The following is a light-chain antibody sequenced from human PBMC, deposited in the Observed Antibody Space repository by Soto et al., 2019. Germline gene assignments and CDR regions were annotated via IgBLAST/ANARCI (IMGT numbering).Light chain of an antibody. CDR3: QQYDTSPPYT. CDR2: GAS. J-gene: IGKJ2*01. V-gene: IGKV3-20*01. CDR1: QSVSSTS. Sequence: EVVLTQSPGTLSLSPGERATLSCRASQSVSSTSLAWYQQKPGQAPRLLIYGASRMATGIPDRFSGSGSGTDFTLTISRLEPEDVAVYYCQQYDTSPPYTFGQGTKLEIK.